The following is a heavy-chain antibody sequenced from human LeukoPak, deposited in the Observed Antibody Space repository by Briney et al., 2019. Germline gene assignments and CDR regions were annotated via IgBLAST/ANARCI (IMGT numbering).Heavy chain of an antibody. D-gene: IGHD3-10*01. CDR3: ARSHLLWFGELYYYYMDV. CDR2: INHSGGT. CDR1: GGSFSGYY. J-gene: IGHJ6*03. Sequence: SETLSLTCAVYGGSFSGYYWSWIRQPPGKGLEWIGEINHSGGTNYNPSLKSRVTISVDTSKNQFSLKLSSVTAADTAVYYCARSHLLWFGELYYYYMDVWGKGTTVTISS. V-gene: IGHV4-34*01.